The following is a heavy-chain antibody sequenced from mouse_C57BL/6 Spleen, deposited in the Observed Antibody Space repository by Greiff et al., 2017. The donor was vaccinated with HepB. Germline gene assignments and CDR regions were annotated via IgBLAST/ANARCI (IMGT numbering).Heavy chain of an antibody. V-gene: IGHV1-69*01. CDR3: ARSVYYSTTGFAY. CDR1: GYTFTSYW. D-gene: IGHD2-5*01. J-gene: IGHJ3*01. Sequence: QVQLQQSGAELVMPGASVKLSCKASGYTFTSYWMHWVKQRPGQGLEWIGEIDPSDSYTNYNQKFKGKSTLTVDKSSSTAYMQLSSLTSEDSAVYYCARSVYYSTTGFAYWGQGTLVTVSA. CDR2: IDPSDSYT.